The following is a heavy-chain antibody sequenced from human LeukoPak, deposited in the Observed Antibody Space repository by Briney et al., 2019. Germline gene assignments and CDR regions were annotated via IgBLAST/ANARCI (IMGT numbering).Heavy chain of an antibody. Sequence: SETLSLTCTVSGGSMNTYYWTWIRQTAGGGLEWIGRVHSSVGTTYNPSLRSRVSLSLDTSKNHFSLRLASVTAADTAVYFCARERDHGYSYGHVLDFWGQGIPVTVSS. D-gene: IGHD5-18*01. V-gene: IGHV4-4*07. J-gene: IGHJ4*02. CDR2: VHSSVGT. CDR1: GGSMNTYY. CDR3: ARERDHGYSYGHVLDF.